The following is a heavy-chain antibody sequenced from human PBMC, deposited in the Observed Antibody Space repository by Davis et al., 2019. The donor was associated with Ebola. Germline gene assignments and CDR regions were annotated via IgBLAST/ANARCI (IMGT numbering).Heavy chain of an antibody. Sequence: AASVKVSCKASGFTFASSAVQWVRQARGQRLEWIGWIVVGSSNTNYAQKFQGRVTMTRDTSTSTVYIELSSLRSEDTAVYYCAREMYYYDSLAPRLGALDIWGQGTMVIVSS. CDR1: GFTFASSA. V-gene: IGHV1-58*01. D-gene: IGHD3-22*01. J-gene: IGHJ3*02. CDR2: IVVGSSNT. CDR3: AREMYYYDSLAPRLGALDI.